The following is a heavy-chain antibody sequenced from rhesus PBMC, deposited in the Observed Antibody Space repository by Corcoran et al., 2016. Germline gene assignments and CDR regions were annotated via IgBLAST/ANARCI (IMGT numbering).Heavy chain of an antibody. D-gene: IGHD6S26*01. CDR1: GDSISTNW. J-gene: IGHJ4*01. CDR3: ARESSRGWS. CDR2: ISGDGGGA. V-gene: IGHV4-173*01. Sequence: QLQLQESGPGLLKPSETLSLACAVSGDSISTNWWTWIRHPPGKALEWVGRISGDGGGATYNPSLKSRVTISVDTSKNQLSLKVISVTAADTAIYYCARESSRGWSWGQGVLVAVSS.